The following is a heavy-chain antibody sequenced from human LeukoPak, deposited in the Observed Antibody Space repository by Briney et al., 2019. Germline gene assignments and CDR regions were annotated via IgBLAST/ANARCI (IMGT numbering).Heavy chain of an antibody. CDR3: AKGIAISLDYYFDF. J-gene: IGHJ4*02. D-gene: IGHD1-1*01. V-gene: IGHV3-30*02. CDR2: IRYDATSK. Sequence: PGGSLRPSCAASGFTFRSYGMHWVRQAPGKGLEWVAFIRYDATSKYYGDSVKGRFTISRDNSKNTLYLQMKSLRPEDTAVYYCAKGIAISLDYYFDFWGQGTLATVSS. CDR1: GFTFRSYG.